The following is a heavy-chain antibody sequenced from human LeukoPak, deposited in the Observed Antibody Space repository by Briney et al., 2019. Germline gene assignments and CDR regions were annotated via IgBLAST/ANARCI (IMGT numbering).Heavy chain of an antibody. CDR3: ARDLSGSYSFDY. V-gene: IGHV3-33*08. CDR2: IWYDGSNK. Sequence: GGSLRLSCAASGFTFSNYAMHWARQAPGKGLEWVAVIWYDGSNKYYADSVRGRFTISRDNSKNTLYLQINSLRAADTAVYYCARDLSGSYSFDYWGQGTLVTVSS. CDR1: GFTFSNYA. J-gene: IGHJ4*02. D-gene: IGHD1-26*01.